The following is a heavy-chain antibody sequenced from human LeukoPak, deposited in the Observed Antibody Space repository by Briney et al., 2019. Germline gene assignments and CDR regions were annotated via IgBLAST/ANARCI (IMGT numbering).Heavy chain of an antibody. CDR1: GFIFSIYG. J-gene: IGHJ5*02. Sequence: GGSLRLSCAASGFIFSIYGMSWVRQAPGKGLEWVSAISGSGGHTYYADSVTGRLTTSRDNPKDPPYVQMTSLKGNDTAVYYCAKGVSAGFYYEAWGQGALVTVSS. CDR3: AKGVSAGFYYEA. V-gene: IGHV3-23*01. CDR2: ISGSGGHT. D-gene: IGHD3-22*01.